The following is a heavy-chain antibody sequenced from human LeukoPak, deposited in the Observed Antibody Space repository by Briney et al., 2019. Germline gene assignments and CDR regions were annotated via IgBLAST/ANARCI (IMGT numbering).Heavy chain of an antibody. CDR1: GFTFSNYG. V-gene: IGHV3-23*01. CDR2: ISASGGTT. CDR3: AREAVTRNYFDY. D-gene: IGHD4-17*01. J-gene: IGHJ4*02. Sequence: GGSLRLSCAASGFTFSNYGMSWVRQAPGKGLEWVSLISASGGTTYYADSVKGRFTISRDNSKNTLYLQMNSLRAEDTAVYYCAREAVTRNYFDYWGQGTLVTVSS.